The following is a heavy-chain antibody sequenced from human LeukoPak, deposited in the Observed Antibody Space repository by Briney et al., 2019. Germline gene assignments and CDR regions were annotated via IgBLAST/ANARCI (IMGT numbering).Heavy chain of an antibody. Sequence: GGSLRLACAASGFTVSSKYMSWVRQAPGKGLEWVSVIYSGGSTYYAASVKGRFTISRDSSRNTLYLQMNSLRAEDTAVYYCARGSTGSYFGFDYWGQGTLVTVSS. J-gene: IGHJ4*02. CDR1: GFTVSSKY. CDR3: ARGSTGSYFGFDY. D-gene: IGHD1-26*01. V-gene: IGHV3-66*02. CDR2: IYSGGST.